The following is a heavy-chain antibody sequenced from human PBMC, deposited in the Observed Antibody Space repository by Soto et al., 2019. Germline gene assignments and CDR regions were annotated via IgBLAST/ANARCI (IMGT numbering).Heavy chain of an antibody. CDR3: ARPGANCSGGSCFPYSY. V-gene: IGHV3-7*01. CDR2: IRQDGSEI. J-gene: IGHJ4*02. Sequence: EVQLVESGGGLVQPGGSLRLSCAASGFTFSDYWMSWVRQAPGKGLEWVANIRQDGSEIYYVDSVKGRFTISRDNAKNSLYQQMNSLRAEDTAVYFCARPGANCSGGSCFPYSYWGQGTLVTVSS. CDR1: GFTFSDYW. D-gene: IGHD2-15*01.